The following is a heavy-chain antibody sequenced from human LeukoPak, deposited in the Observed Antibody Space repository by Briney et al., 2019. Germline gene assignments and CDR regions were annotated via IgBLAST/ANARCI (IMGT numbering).Heavy chain of an antibody. CDR2: IYSGGST. CDR3: ARGRAAPLGYYYYGMDV. D-gene: IGHD6-13*01. Sequence: PGGSLRLSCAASGFTVSSNYMSWVRQAPGKGLEWVSVIYSGGSTYYAVSVKGRFTISRDNSKNTLYLQMNSLRAEDTAVYYCARGRAAPLGYYYYGMDVWGQGTTVTVSS. CDR1: GFTVSSNY. V-gene: IGHV3-53*01. J-gene: IGHJ6*02.